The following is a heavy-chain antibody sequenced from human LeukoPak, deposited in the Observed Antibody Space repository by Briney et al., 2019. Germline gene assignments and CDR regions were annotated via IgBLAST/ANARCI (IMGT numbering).Heavy chain of an antibody. J-gene: IGHJ2*01. V-gene: IGHV4-34*01. CDR3: ARGYYPPRWYFDL. D-gene: IGHD3-10*01. CDR2: IIEKGNA. Sequence: SETLSLTCALYGGSFSFYSWSCTWIPQTPEKGLEWIGEIIEKGNANYDPSLKSRVTIDLDTSKNQFSLKLTSMTAADTAMYYCARGYYPPRWYFDLWGRGTLVTVSS. CDR1: GGSFSFYS.